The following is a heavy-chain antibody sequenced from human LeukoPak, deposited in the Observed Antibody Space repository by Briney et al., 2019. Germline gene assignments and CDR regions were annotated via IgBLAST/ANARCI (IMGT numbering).Heavy chain of an antibody. CDR2: IWYDGSNK. D-gene: IGHD3-22*01. Sequence: GGSLRLSCAASGFTFSSYGMHWVRQAPGKGLEWVAVIWYDGSNKYYADSVKGRFTISRDNSKNTLYLQMNSLRAEDTAVYYCAKALEYYYDSSGLDYWGQGTLVTVS. CDR3: AKALEYYYDSSGLDY. J-gene: IGHJ4*02. CDR1: GFTFSSYG. V-gene: IGHV3-33*06.